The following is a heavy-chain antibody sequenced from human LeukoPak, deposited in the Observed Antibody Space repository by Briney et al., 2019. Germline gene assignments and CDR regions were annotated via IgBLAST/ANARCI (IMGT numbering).Heavy chain of an antibody. V-gene: IGHV3-33*08. CDR3: ARASGSYDY. CDR2: IWYDGSNK. Sequence: GRSLRLSCAASGFTFRSFGMHWARQAPGKGLEWVAVIWYDGSNKYYADSVKGRFTISRDNSKNTLYLQMNSLRAEDTAVYYCARASGSYDYWGQGTLVTVSS. J-gene: IGHJ4*02. D-gene: IGHD1-26*01. CDR1: GFTFRSFG.